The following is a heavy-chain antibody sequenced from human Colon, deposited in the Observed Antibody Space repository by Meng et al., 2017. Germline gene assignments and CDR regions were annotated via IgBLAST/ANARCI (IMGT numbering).Heavy chain of an antibody. D-gene: IGHD3-10*01. CDR2: IYHSGNT. J-gene: IGHJ4*02. CDR1: SGSVSSSNW. CDR3: ARRAPLWSGELASFDS. Sequence: QVPVRQSGPGLRKPSGTLSLTCTVSSGSVSSSNWWTWVRQPPGKGLEWVWEIYHSGNTNYNPSLKGRVTISVDKSKSQFSLKLTSVTAADTAVYFCARRAPLWSGELASFDSWGQGTLVTVSS. V-gene: IGHV4-4*02.